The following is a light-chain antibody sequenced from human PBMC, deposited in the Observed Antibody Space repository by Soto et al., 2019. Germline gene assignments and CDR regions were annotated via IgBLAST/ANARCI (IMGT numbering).Light chain of an antibody. J-gene: IGKJ1*01. Sequence: EIVLTQSPATLSLSPGERATLSCRASPSVSSYLAWYQQKPGQAPRLLIHDASNRATGIPARFSGSGSGTDFTLTISSLEPEDFAVYYCQHRSSWPRTFGQGTKVEIK. CDR1: PSVSSY. V-gene: IGKV3-11*01. CDR2: DAS. CDR3: QHRSSWPRT.